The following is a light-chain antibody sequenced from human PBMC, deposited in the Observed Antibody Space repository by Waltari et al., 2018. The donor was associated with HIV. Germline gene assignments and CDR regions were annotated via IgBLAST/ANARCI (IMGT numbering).Light chain of an antibody. V-gene: IGLV1-44*01. J-gene: IGLJ2*01. CDR2: GNS. CDR1: RNHIGHYA. CDR3: STWDFSLNSVV. Sequence: QSALTQEASVSGTVGQKVTLSCTGTRNHIGHYAVGWYQQISHGAPNTVVFGNSLPSGIPDRFSGSKSGTIASLTISGLQPEDEAVYYCSTWDFSLNSVVFGGGTKLTV.